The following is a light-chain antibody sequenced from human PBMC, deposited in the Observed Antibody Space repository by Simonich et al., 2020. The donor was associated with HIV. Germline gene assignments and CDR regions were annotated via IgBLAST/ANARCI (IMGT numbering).Light chain of an antibody. Sequence: QSALTQPASVSGSPGPSFTISCTVTISDVGSYNLIFWYKQHPGKAPKLIIYEYIKRPAGVSNRFSGSKSGNTASLTIYGLQADEEADYYCCSYAASNTLVFGGGTRLTVL. CDR1: ISDVGSYNL. J-gene: IGLJ2*01. CDR2: EYI. CDR3: CSYAASNTLV. V-gene: IGLV2-23*01.